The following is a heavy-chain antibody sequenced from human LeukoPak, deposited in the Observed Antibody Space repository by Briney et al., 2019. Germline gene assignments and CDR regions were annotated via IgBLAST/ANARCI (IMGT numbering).Heavy chain of an antibody. J-gene: IGHJ4*02. D-gene: IGHD4/OR15-4a*01. CDR3: ARVDSGHTLDY. CDR2: IKQDGSEK. CDR1: GSTFSNYW. V-gene: IGHV3-7*03. Sequence: SGGSLRLSCAASGSTFSNYWMSWARQAPGKGLEWVASIKQDGSEKYYVDSVKGRFTISRDNAKNSLYLQMNSLRAEDTAVYYCARVDSGHTLDYWGQGTLVTVSS.